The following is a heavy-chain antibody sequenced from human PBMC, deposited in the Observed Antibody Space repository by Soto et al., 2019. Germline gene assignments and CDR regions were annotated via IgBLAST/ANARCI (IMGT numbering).Heavy chain of an antibody. V-gene: IGHV1-69*13. CDR3: ASGEKMYDSSGYYLAPFDY. CDR2: IIPIFGTA. CDR1: AGTFSSYA. J-gene: IGHJ4*02. D-gene: IGHD3-22*01. Sequence: SAKVSCKASAGTFSSYAISWVRQAPGQGLEWMGGIIPIFGTANYAQKFQGRVTITADESTSTAYMELSSLRSEDTAVYYCASGEKMYDSSGYYLAPFDYWGQGTLGTVSS.